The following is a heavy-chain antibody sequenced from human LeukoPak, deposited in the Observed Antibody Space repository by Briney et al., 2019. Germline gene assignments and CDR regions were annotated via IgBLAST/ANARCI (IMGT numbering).Heavy chain of an antibody. CDR3: ASHRHNGGHHF. CDR2: IYYTGST. Sequence: SETLSLPCTVSGGSISSSSYYWGWVRQPPGKGLEWIGSIYYTGSTYYNSALNSRLTISVDTSKNQFSLNLASVTATDTAVYYCASHRHNGGHHFWGQGTLVTVSS. J-gene: IGHJ4*02. V-gene: IGHV4-39*01. CDR1: GGSISSSSYY. D-gene: IGHD3-16*01.